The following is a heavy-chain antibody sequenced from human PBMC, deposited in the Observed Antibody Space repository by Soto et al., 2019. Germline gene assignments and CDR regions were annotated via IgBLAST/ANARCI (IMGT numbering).Heavy chain of an antibody. CDR1: GYKFSDYD. CDR3: AREPATAKPEGVDF. J-gene: IGHJ4*02. CDR2: INPNSGGT. Sequence: ASVNVSCKDTGYKFSDYDIHWVRQAPGQGLEWMGWINPNSGGTKYAPKFQGGVTMTRNTSITTAYMELSRLRSGDAAVYYCAREPATAKPEGVDFWGQGTLVTVSS. V-gene: IGHV1-2*02. D-gene: IGHD1-1*01.